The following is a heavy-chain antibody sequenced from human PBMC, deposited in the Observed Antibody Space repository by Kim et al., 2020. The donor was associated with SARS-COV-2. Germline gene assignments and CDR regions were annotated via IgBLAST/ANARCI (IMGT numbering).Heavy chain of an antibody. V-gene: IGHV4-38-2*02. J-gene: IGHJ5*02. Sequence: SETLSLTCTVSGYSISSGYYWGWIRQPPGKGLEWIGSIYHSGSTYYNPSLKSRVTISVDTSKNQFSLKLSSVTAADTAVYYCARDTYYYDSSGYYYVGWFDPWGQGTLVTVAS. CDR2: IYHSGST. CDR1: GYSISSGYY. D-gene: IGHD3-22*01. CDR3: ARDTYYYDSSGYYYVGWFDP.